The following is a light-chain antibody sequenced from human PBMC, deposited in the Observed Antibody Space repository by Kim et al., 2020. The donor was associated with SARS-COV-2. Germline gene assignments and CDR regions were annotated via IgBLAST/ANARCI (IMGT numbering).Light chain of an antibody. J-gene: IGKJ4*01. CDR2: DAS. Sequence: EIVLTQSPATLSLSPGERATLSCRASQGISSYLAWYQQKPGQAPRLLIYDASNRATGIPARFSGSWSGTDFTLTISSLEPEDFAVYYCQQRTSWPTVTFGGGTKVDIK. CDR1: QGISSY. V-gene: IGKV3-11*01. CDR3: QQRTSWPTVT.